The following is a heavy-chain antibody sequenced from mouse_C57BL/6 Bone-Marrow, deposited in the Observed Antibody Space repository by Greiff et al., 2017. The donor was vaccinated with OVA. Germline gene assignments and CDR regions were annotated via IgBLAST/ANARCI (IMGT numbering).Heavy chain of an antibody. J-gene: IGHJ3*01. D-gene: IGHD2-4*01. CDR1: GYSFTDYN. CDR2: INPNYGTT. CDR3: ARYGDYDGGAAWFAY. V-gene: IGHV1-39*01. Sequence: VQLQQSGPELVKPCASVKISCKASGYSFTDYNMNWVKQSNGKSLEWIGVINPNYGTTSYNQKFKGKATLTVDQSSSTAYMQLNSLTSEDSAVYYCARYGDYDGGAAWFAYWGQGTLVTVSA.